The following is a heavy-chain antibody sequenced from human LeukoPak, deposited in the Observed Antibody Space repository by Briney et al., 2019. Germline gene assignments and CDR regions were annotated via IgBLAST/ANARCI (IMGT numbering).Heavy chain of an antibody. D-gene: IGHD6-19*01. V-gene: IGHV3-23*01. CDR1: GFTFSSYG. CDR2: ISGSGGST. Sequence: QPGGTLRLSCAASGFTFSSYGMSWVRQAPGKGLEWVSAISGSGGSTYYADSVKGRFTISRDNSKNTLYLQMNSLRAEDTAVYYCARDSYSSGSLGYWGQGTLVTVSS. J-gene: IGHJ4*02. CDR3: ARDSYSSGSLGY.